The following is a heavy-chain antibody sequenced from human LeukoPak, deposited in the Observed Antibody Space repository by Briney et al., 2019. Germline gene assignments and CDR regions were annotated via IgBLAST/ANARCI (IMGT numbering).Heavy chain of an antibody. CDR3: ASGIVVVGPFPPYYYGMDV. J-gene: IGHJ6*02. V-gene: IGHV4-34*01. D-gene: IGHD2-15*01. CDR1: GGSFSGYY. Sequence: SETLSLTCAVYGGSFSGYYWSWIRQPQGKGLEWIGGINHSGSTNYNPSRKSRVTISVDTSKNQFSLKLSSVTAADTAVYYCASGIVVVGPFPPYYYGMDVWGQGTTVTVSS. CDR2: INHSGST.